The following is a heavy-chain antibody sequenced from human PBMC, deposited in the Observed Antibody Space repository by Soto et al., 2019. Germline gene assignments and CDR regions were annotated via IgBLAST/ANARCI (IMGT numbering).Heavy chain of an antibody. J-gene: IGHJ4*02. D-gene: IGHD4-17*01. CDR3: ARESYGDYEADY. Sequence: QVQLVESGGGVVQPGRSLRLSCEAPGFTFSTYGMHWVGQAPAKGREWVAVIWYDGSNKYYADSVKGRFTISRDNSKNTLYLQMNSLRAEDTAVYYCARESYGDYEADYWGQGTLVTVSS. CDR1: GFTFSTYG. V-gene: IGHV3-33*01. CDR2: IWYDGSNK.